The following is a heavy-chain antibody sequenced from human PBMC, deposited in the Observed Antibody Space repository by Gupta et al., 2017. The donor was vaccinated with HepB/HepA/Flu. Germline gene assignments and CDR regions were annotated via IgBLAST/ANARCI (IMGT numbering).Heavy chain of an antibody. CDR1: GGSISSSSYY. D-gene: IGHD1/OR15-1a*01. Sequence: QLQLQESGPGLVKPSETLSLTSTVSGGSISSSSYYWGWIRQPTGKGLEWIGSIYYSGSTYYNPSLKSRVTISVDTSKNQFSLKMSSVTAADTDVDYCARRRREHSDYYYYGMDVGCQGTTVTVSS. CDR2: IYYSGST. V-gene: IGHV4-39*01. J-gene: IGHJ6*02. CDR3: ARRRREHSDYYYYGMDV.